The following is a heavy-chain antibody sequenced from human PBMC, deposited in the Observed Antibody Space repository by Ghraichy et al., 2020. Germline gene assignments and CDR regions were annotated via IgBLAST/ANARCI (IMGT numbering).Heavy chain of an antibody. J-gene: IGHJ5*02. D-gene: IGHD6-13*01. CDR3: AREKAQSAVDP. Sequence: SETLSLTCTVYGGSVSSTYYYWTWIRQPPGKGLEWIGYIYYTGTTNYNPSLRSRVIISVDTSKNQFSLKMNSVTAADTAVYYCAREKAQSAVDPWGQGTLVAVSS. CDR2: IYYTGTT. V-gene: IGHV4-61*01. CDR1: GGSVSSTYYY.